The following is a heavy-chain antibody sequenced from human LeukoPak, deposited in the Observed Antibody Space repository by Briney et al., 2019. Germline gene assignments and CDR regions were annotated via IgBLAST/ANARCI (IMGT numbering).Heavy chain of an antibody. CDR2: IWYDGSNK. CDR3: ARGLFGVVIHNWFDP. D-gene: IGHD3-3*01. CDR1: GFTFSSYG. Sequence: GGSLRLSCAASGFTFSSYGMHWVRQAPGKGLEWVAVIWYDGSNKYYADSVKGRFTISRDNSKNTLYLQMNSLRAEDTAVYYCARGLFGVVIHNWFDPWGQGTLVTVSS. V-gene: IGHV3-33*01. J-gene: IGHJ5*02.